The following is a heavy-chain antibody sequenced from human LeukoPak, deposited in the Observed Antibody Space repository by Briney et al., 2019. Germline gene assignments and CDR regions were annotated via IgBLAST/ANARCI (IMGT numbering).Heavy chain of an antibody. CDR2: ISYDGSNK. D-gene: IGHD3-22*01. CDR3: ARGTTMIVVVINVDY. V-gene: IGHV3-30*01. CDR1: GFTFSSYA. Sequence: GRSLRLSCAASGFTFSSYAMHWVRQAPGKGLEWVAVISYDGSNKYYADSVKGRFTISRDNSKNTLYLQMNSLRAEDTAVYYCARGTTMIVVVINVDYWGQGTLVTVSS. J-gene: IGHJ4*02.